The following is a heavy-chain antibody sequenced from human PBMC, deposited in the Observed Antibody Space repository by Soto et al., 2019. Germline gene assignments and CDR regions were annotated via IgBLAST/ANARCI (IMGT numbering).Heavy chain of an antibody. Sequence: QVHLQESGPGLVKPSETLSLTCSVSGGTISGYYWTWIRQPAGKGLEWIGRIYSSGNTKYNPSRQSQLTMSLDPSNSPFSLRLTSVTAADTAVYYCARGQRFSDWFDTWGQGTLVTASS. D-gene: IGHD3-3*01. CDR3: ARGQRFSDWFDT. CDR1: GGTISGYY. CDR2: IYSSGNT. J-gene: IGHJ5*02. V-gene: IGHV4-4*07.